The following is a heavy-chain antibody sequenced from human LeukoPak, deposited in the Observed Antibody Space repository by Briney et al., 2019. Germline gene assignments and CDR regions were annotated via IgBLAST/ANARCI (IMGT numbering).Heavy chain of an antibody. CDR2: IYYSGST. D-gene: IGHD6-6*01. V-gene: IGHV4-39*07. Sequence: SETLSLTCTVSGGSISSSSYYWGWIRQPPGKGLEWIGSIYYSGSTYYNPSLKSRVTISVDTSKNQFSLKLSSVTAADTAVYYCARDSSSINWFDPWGQGTLVTVSS. CDR3: ARDSSSINWFDP. CDR1: GGSISSSSYY. J-gene: IGHJ5*02.